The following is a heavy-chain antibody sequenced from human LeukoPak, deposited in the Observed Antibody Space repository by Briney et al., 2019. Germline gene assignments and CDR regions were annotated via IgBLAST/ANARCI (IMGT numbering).Heavy chain of an antibody. J-gene: IGHJ4*02. CDR2: IYYSGST. CDR3: ARVSYRYSYYFDY. Sequence: SWIRQHPGKGLEWIGYIYYSGSTYYNPSLKSRVTISVDTSKNQFSLKLSSVTAADTAVYYCARVSYRYSYYFDYWGQGTLVTVSS. D-gene: IGHD2-15*01. V-gene: IGHV4-31*02.